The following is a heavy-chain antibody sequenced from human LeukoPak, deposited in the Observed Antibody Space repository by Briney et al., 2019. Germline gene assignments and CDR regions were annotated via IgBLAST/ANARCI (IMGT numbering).Heavy chain of an antibody. J-gene: IGHJ4*02. D-gene: IGHD4-11*01. CDR1: GFTFSSYA. V-gene: IGHV3-74*01. CDR2: INTDGRTT. Sequence: GRSLRLSCAASGFTFSSYAMSWVRQAPGKGLVWVSRINTDGRTTTYADSVKGRFTISRDNAKNTLYLQMNSLRAEDTAVYYCVRSAFLTTEFYFDYWGQGTLVTVSS. CDR3: VRSAFLTTEFYFDY.